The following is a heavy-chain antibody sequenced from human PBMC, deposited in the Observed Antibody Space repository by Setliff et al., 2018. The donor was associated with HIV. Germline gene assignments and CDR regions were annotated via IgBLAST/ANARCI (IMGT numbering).Heavy chain of an antibody. CDR1: GGFFSDYY. CDR3: ARESPSSSWFYFDF. D-gene: IGHD6-13*01. CDR2: INHRGST. Sequence: SETLSLTCAVYGGFFSDYYWTWIRQSPGKGLEWIGEINHRGSTNYNPSLKSRVTVSVDTSKNQFSLKLGSVTAADTAVYYCARESPSSSWFYFDFWGQGTLVTVSS. V-gene: IGHV4-34*01. J-gene: IGHJ4*02.